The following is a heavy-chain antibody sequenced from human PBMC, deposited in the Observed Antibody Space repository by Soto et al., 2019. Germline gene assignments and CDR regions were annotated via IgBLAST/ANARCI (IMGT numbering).Heavy chain of an antibody. Sequence: EVQLLESGGGLVQPGGSLRLSCAVSGFSFSTYGVTWVRQAPGKGLEWVSGVSGGSGTTHYADSVKGRFTITGDTSKNTVYLQMNSLRVEDTAVYCCAKWNGYGDRWGQGTLVTVSS. D-gene: IGHD1-1*01. CDR2: VSGGSGTT. CDR3: AKWNGYGDR. CDR1: GFSFSTYG. J-gene: IGHJ5*02. V-gene: IGHV3-23*01.